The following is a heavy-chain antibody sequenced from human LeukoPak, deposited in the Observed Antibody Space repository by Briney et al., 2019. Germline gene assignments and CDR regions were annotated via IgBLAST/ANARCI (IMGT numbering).Heavy chain of an antibody. D-gene: IGHD2-21*02. CDR2: IYYTGST. CDR1: GGSISSYY. CDR3: ARSDWHAPDH. Sequence: TSETLSLTCTVSGGSISSYYWSWIRQPPGKGLEWIGYIYYTGSTSYNPSLKSRVTISVDTSKNQFSLKLNSVTAADTAVYFCARSDWHAPDHWGQGTLGIVSS. V-gene: IGHV4-59*01. J-gene: IGHJ4*02.